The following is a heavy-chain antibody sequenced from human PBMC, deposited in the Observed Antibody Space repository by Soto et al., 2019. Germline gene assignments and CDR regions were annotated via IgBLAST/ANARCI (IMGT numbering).Heavy chain of an antibody. CDR1: GFTFSTYP. D-gene: IGHD6-19*01. CDR2: ISSNGGST. J-gene: IGHJ4*02. Sequence: GSLRLSCSASGFTFSTYPMHWVRQAPGKGLEYASAISSNGGSTYYADSVKGRFTISRDNSKNTLYLQMSSLRAEDTAVYYCVKDRWVAVAGGEFDYWGQGTLVTVSS. V-gene: IGHV3-64D*08. CDR3: VKDRWVAVAGGEFDY.